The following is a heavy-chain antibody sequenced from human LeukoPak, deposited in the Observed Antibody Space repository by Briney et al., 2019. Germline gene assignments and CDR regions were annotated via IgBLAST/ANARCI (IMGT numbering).Heavy chain of an antibody. CDR3: TTDPFVSYYYDSSGYYSFFGY. CDR1: GFNFGIYG. V-gene: IGHV3-15*01. Sequence: GGSLRLSCTASGFNFGIYGMHWVRQAPGKGLEWVGRIKSKTDGGTTDYAAPVKGRFTISRDDSKNTLYLQMNSLKTEDTAVYYCTTDPFVSYYYDSSGYYSFFGYWGQGTLVTVSS. D-gene: IGHD3-22*01. CDR2: IKSKTDGGTT. J-gene: IGHJ4*02.